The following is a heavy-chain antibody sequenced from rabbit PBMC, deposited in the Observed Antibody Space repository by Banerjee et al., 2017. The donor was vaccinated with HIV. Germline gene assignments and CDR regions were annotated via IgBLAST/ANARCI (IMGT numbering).Heavy chain of an antibody. CDR3: ARDLAGVIGWNFNL. Sequence: QEQLEESGGDLVKPEGSLTITCTASAFSFSNKYVMSWVRQAPGKGLEWIGCIDTGSSGSTWYASWVKGRFTFSKTSSTTVTLQMTSLTAADTASYFCARDLAGVIGWNFNLWGPGTLVTVS. V-gene: IGHV1S45*01. CDR1: AFSFSNKYV. CDR2: IDTGSSGST. J-gene: IGHJ4*01. D-gene: IGHD4-1*01.